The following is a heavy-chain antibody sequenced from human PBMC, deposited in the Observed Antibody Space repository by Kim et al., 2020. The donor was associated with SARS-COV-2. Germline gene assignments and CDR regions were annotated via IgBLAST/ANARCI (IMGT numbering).Heavy chain of an antibody. J-gene: IGHJ4*02. CDR3: ATESPGSRGVTPN. D-gene: IGHD3-10*01. Sequence: YAQKFQGRVTMTEDTSTDTAYMELSSLRSEDTAVYYCATESPGSRGVTPNWGQGTLVTVSS. V-gene: IGHV1-24*01.